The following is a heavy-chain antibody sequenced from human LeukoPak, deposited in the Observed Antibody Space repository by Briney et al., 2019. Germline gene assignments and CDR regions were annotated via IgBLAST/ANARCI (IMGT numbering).Heavy chain of an antibody. CDR1: VYTFTRYA. Sequence: ALVKASCTPSVYTFTRYAINGVRQAGGAGLEWMGWMNPNSGNTGYAQKFQGRVTMTRTTSISTAYMELSSLRSEDTAVYYCARSGYGGNSFDYWGRGTLVTVSS. CDR2: MNPNSGNT. V-gene: IGHV1-8*01. J-gene: IGHJ4*02. CDR3: ARSGYGGNSFDY. D-gene: IGHD4-23*01.